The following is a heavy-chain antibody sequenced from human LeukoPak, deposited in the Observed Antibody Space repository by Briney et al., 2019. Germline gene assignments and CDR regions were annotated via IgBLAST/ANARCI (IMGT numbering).Heavy chain of an antibody. CDR3: ARGGYYYDSNGYNWFDP. Sequence: PSETLSLTCTVSGGSIGIHTWSWIRQPPGKGLEWIGYIYYTGSTNYNPSLKSRVTMSVDTSKNQFSLELSSVTAADTAIYYCARGGYYYDSNGYNWFDPWGQGTLVTVSS. CDR2: IYYTGST. J-gene: IGHJ5*02. V-gene: IGHV4-59*11. CDR1: GGSIGIHT. D-gene: IGHD3-22*01.